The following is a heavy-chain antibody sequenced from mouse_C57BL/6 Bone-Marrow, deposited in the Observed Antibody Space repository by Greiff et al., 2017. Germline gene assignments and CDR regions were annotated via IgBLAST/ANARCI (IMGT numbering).Heavy chain of an antibody. D-gene: IGHD1-1*01. J-gene: IGHJ1*03. CDR2: INPGSGGT. CDR1: GYAFTNYL. Sequence: VQLQQSGAELVRPGTSVKVSCKASGYAFTNYLIEWVKQRPGQGLEWIGVINPGSGGTNYNEKFKGKATLTADKSSSTAYMQLSSLTSEDSAVYFCARWGITTVVATRYFDVWGTGTTVTVSS. V-gene: IGHV1-54*01. CDR3: ARWGITTVVATRYFDV.